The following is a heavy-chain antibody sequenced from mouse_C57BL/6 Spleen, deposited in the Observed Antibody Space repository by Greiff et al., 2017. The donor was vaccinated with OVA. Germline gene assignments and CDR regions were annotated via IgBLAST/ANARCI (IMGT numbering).Heavy chain of an antibody. V-gene: IGHV5-9*01. CDR1: GFTFSSYT. CDR3: ARETSNYGAMDY. D-gene: IGHD2-5*01. CDR2: ISGGGGNT. Sequence: EVKVVESGGGLVKPGGSLKLSCAASGFTFSSYTMSWVRQTPEKRLEWVATISGGGGNTYYTDSVKGRFTISRDNAKNTLYLQMSSLRSEDTALYYCARETSNYGAMDYWGQGTSVTVSS. J-gene: IGHJ4*01.